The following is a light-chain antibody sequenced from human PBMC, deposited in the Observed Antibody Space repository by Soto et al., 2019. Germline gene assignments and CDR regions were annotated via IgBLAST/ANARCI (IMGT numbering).Light chain of an antibody. CDR2: EVN. V-gene: IGLV2-14*01. J-gene: IGLJ3*02. Sequence: QSALTQPASVSGSPGQSITISCTGTSSDVSGYNFVSWYQQYPGKAPKLMIYEVNNRPSGVSNRFSGSKSGNTASLTISGLRAEDEADYYCSSWTSRTTQVLGGGTKLTVL. CDR1: SSDVSGYNF. CDR3: SSWTSRTTQV.